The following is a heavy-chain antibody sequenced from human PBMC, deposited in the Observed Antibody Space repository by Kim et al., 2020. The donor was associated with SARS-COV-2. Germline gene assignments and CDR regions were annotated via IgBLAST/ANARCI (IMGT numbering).Heavy chain of an antibody. Sequence: YDSAGNGRFTIPRDNSKNTLYLQMNSLGAEDTAVYYWATETGYGYVDYWGQGTLVTVSS. J-gene: IGHJ4*02. D-gene: IGHD5-18*01. CDR3: ATETGYGYVDY. V-gene: IGHV3-53*01.